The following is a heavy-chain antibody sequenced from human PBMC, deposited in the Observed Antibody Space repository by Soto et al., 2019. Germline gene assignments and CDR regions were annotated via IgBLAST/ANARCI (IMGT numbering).Heavy chain of an antibody. J-gene: IGHJ6*03. CDR2: ISDSGNT. CDR3: VRGNSGWSPYRSRLFHFYYMDV. D-gene: IGHD6-19*01. V-gene: IGHV4-59*08. Sequence: PSETLSLTCTVSGGSISSYYWTWIRQPPGKGLEWLGYISDSGNTNYNPSLKGRVAMSIDTSKRQLSLNLWSLTAADTAVYYCVRGNSGWSPYRSRLFHFYYMDVWGKATTVPV. CDR1: GGSISSYY.